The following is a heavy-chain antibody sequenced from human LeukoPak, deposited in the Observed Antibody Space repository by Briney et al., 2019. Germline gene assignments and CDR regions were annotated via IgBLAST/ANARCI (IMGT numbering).Heavy chain of an antibody. CDR2: IKQDGSEK. J-gene: IGHJ4*02. CDR1: GFTFSSRDW. CDR3: ARGGDDFWNAYYFDY. Sequence: TGGSLRLSCVASGFTFSSRDWMTWVRQAPGKGLEWVANIKQDGSEKYYVDSVKGRFTISRDNAKNSLYLQMNSLRAEDTAVFYCARGGDDFWNAYYFDYWGQGTLVTVSS. D-gene: IGHD3-3*01. V-gene: IGHV3-7*01.